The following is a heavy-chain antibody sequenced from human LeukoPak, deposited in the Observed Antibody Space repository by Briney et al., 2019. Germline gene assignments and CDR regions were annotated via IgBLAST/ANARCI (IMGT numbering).Heavy chain of an antibody. CDR1: GYTFTGYY. V-gene: IGHV1-2*02. J-gene: IGHJ3*02. Sequence: ASVKVSCKASGYTFTGYYMHWVRQAPGQGLEWMGWINPNSGGTNYAQKFQGRVTMTRDTSISTAYMELSRLRSDDTAVYYCARAIGYYCDQTVDAFDIWGQGTMVTVSS. CDR3: ARAIGYYCDQTVDAFDI. D-gene: IGHD4-17*01. CDR2: INPNSGGT.